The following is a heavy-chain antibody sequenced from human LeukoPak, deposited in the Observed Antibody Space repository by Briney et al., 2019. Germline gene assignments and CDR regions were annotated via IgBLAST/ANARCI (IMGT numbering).Heavy chain of an antibody. D-gene: IGHD2-2*01. CDR2: IKQDGSEK. V-gene: IGHV3-7*01. J-gene: IGHJ6*02. CDR3: ARDPRYQLLDYYYYYGMDV. Sequence: PGGSLRLSCAASGFTFSSYWMSWVCQAPGKGLEWVANIKQDGSEKYYVDSVKGRFTISRDNAKNSLYLQMNSLRAEDTAVYYCARDPRYQLLDYYYYYGMDVWGQGTTVTVSS. CDR1: GFTFSSYW.